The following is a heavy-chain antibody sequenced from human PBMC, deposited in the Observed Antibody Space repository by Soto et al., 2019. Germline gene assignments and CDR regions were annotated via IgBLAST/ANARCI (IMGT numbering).Heavy chain of an antibody. CDR2: IYTSGST. CDR1: GDSINNYY. J-gene: IGHJ6*02. CDR3: AREVGKGILGSYVMDV. D-gene: IGHD3-16*01. Sequence: QVQLQESGPGLVKPSETLSLTCIVSGDSINNYYWTWIRQPAGRGLEWMGRIYTSGSTNHNPSLKSRVAMSVDTSKNQFSLRLSSVTVADTAVYFCAREVGKGILGSYVMDVWGQGTTVIVYS. V-gene: IGHV4-4*07.